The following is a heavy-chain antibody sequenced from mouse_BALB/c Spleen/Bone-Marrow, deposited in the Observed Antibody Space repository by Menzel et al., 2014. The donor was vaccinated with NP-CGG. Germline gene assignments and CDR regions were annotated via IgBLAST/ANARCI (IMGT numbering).Heavy chain of an antibody. D-gene: IGHD1-1*01. J-gene: IGHJ4*01. CDR2: IYPGNVNT. V-gene: IGHV1S56*01. CDR3: ARFYYGSSYAMDY. CDR1: GYTFTSYY. Sequence: VQRVESGPELVKPGASVRISCKASGYTFTSYYIHWVKQRPGQGLEWIGWIYPGNVNTKYNEKFKGKATLTADKSSSTAYMQLSSLTSEDSAVYFCARFYYGSSYAMDYWGQGTSVTVSS.